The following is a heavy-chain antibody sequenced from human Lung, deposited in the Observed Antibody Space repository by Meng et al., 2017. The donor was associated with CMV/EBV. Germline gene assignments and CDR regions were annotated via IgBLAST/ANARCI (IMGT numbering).Heavy chain of an antibody. CDR2: ISTNTGTP. CDR3: ARGGNFDP. J-gene: IGHJ5*02. Sequence: VRLLQSGIELKKPGASWKVSCKASGYTSSTYTINWVRQAHGRGLEWMGWISTNTGTPTYTQGFTGRFVFSLDTSVSTAYLQISSLKAEDTAVYYCARGGNFDPWGQGTLVTVSS. V-gene: IGHV7-4-1*02. CDR1: GYTSSTYT. D-gene: IGHD2/OR15-2a*01.